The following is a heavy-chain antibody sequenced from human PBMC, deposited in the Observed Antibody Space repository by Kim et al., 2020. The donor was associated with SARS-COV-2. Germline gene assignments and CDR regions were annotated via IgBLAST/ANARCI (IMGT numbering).Heavy chain of an antibody. V-gene: IGHV4-4*02. CDR2: IYHSGST. Sequence: SETLSLTCAVSGGSISSSNWWSWVRQPPGKGLEWIGEIYHSGSTNYNPSLKSRVTISVDKSKNQFSLKLSSVTAADTAVYYCASRNLDPYSSGWYEWFDPWGQGTLVTVSS. CDR3: ASRNLDPYSSGWYEWFDP. D-gene: IGHD6-19*01. CDR1: GGSISSSNW. J-gene: IGHJ5*02.